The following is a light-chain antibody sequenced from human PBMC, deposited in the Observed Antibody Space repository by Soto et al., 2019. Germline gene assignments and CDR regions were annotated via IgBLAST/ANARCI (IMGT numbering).Light chain of an antibody. CDR3: QQYYSTPIT. CDR1: QSVLYSSNNKNY. CDR2: WAS. V-gene: IGKV4-1*01. J-gene: IGKJ5*01. Sequence: DIVMTQSPDSLAVSLGERATINCKSSQSVLYSSNNKNYLAWYQQKPGQPPKLLIYWASTRESWVPDRFSGSGSGTDFPLTISSLQAEDVAVYYCQQYYSTPITFGQGTRLEIK.